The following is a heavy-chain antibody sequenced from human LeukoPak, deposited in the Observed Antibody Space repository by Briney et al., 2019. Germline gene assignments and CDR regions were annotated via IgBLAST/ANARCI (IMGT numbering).Heavy chain of an antibody. J-gene: IGHJ4*02. Sequence: ASVKVSCKAFGYTFTGYWMHWVRQAPGQGPEWMGVISPSGGSTIYAQKFKGRVTLTRDMSTSTDYLELSSLRSEDTAVYYCARIWNFGVVSAIDYWGQGSLVTVSS. V-gene: IGHV1-46*01. D-gene: IGHD3-3*01. CDR3: ARIWNFGVVSAIDY. CDR2: ISPSGGST. CDR1: GYTFTGYW.